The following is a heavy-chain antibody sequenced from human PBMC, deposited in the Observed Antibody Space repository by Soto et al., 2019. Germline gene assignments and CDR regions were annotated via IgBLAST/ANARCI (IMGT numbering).Heavy chain of an antibody. CDR3: ARDSDPRMIREIVTDDFDY. CDR2: IYYDGGKE. J-gene: IGHJ4*02. D-gene: IGHD3-16*01. V-gene: IGHV3-30*19. Sequence: QVQLVESGGGVVQPGTSLRLSCVASGFSLSTYGMHWVRQAPGKGLEWVAVIYYDGGKEYYADSVKGRFTISRDNSKNTLDLQMSGLRTEDTALYYCARDSDPRMIREIVTDDFDYWGQGTMVTVSS. CDR1: GFSLSTYG.